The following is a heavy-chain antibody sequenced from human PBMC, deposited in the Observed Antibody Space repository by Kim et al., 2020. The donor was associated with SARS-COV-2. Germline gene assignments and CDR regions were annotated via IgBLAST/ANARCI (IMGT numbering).Heavy chain of an antibody. D-gene: IGHD5-18*01. V-gene: IGHV3-48*03. J-gene: IGHJ6*02. CDR3: ARVDQLWLLWMDV. Sequence: GGSLRLSCAASGFTFSSYEMNWVRQAPGKGLEWVSYISSSGSTIYYADSVKGRFTISRDNAKNSLYLQMNSLRAEDTAVYYCARVDQLWLLWMDVWGQGTTVTVSS. CDR1: GFTFSSYE. CDR2: ISSSGSTI.